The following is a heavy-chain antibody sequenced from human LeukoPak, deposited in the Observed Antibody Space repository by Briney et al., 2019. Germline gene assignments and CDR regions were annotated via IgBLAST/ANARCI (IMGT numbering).Heavy chain of an antibody. CDR3: ARVHKAAAGTLDY. CDR2: ISGSGGST. CDR1: GFTFSSHA. J-gene: IGHJ4*02. Sequence: GGSLRLSCAASGFTFSSHAMSWVRQAPGKGLECVSAISGSGGSTYYADSVKGRFTISRGNDKNSLYLQMNSLRAEDTAVYYCARVHKAAAGTLDYWGEGTLVTVSS. D-gene: IGHD6-13*01. V-gene: IGHV3-23*01.